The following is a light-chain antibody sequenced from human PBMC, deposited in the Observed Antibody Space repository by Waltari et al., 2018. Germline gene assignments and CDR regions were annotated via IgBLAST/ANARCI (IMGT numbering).Light chain of an antibody. Sequence: EIVMTPSPATMSESPGEGATLSCRASQGINSDLAWYQHKPGQAPRLLIYGASTRAAGVPARFSGSGSGTEFTLTISSLQSDDFGVYYCQQSKIWPAFGQGTKVEIK. V-gene: IGKV3-15*01. CDR1: QGINSD. CDR3: QQSKIWPA. CDR2: GAS. J-gene: IGKJ1*01.